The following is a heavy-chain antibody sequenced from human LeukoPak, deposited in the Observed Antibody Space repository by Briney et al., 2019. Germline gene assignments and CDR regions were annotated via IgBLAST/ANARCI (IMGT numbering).Heavy chain of an antibody. CDR2: IRSKAYGGTT. V-gene: IGHV3-49*04. Sequence: GGSLRLSCTASGSTFGDYAVSWVRQAPGKGLEWVGFIRSKAYGGTTEYAASVKGRFTISRDDSKSIAYLKLNSLKTEDTAVYYCARFVPYFDYWGQGTLVTVSS. CDR1: GSTFGDYA. CDR3: ARFVPYFDY. J-gene: IGHJ4*02. D-gene: IGHD3-10*01.